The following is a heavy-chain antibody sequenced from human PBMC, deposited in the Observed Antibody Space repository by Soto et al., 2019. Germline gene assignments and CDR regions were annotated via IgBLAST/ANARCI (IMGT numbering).Heavy chain of an antibody. CDR1: AGSFSVYY. D-gene: IGHD5-18*01. V-gene: IGHV4-34*01. CDR2: INHSGRT. J-gene: IGHJ6*02. Sequence: QVQLQQWGAGLLKPSETLSLTCAVYAGSFSVYYWSWIRQPQGKGLEWIGEINHSGRTNYNQSLKSRVTISVAKSKNQFSLKLSSVTAAETAVYYCARGESYGSWYYGMDVWGQGTTVTVSS. CDR3: ARGESYGSWYYGMDV.